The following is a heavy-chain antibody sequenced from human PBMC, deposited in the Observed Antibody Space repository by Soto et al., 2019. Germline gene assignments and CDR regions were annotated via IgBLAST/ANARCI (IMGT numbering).Heavy chain of an antibody. D-gene: IGHD3-22*01. CDR1: GGCISSSSYY. V-gene: IGHV4-39*01. CDR2: VYYGGST. CDR3: AGGDYYHSSGYYFYYYTMDV. Sequence: SETLSLTCTVPGGCISSSSYYWGWIRQPPGKGLEWIGNVYYGGSTYYNPSLKSRVTISVETSKSQFSLKLSSVTAADTAVYYCAGGDYYHSSGYYFYYYTMDVWGQGTTVTVSS. J-gene: IGHJ6*02.